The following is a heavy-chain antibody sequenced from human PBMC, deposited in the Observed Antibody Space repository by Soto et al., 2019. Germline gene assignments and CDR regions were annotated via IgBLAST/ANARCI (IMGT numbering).Heavy chain of an antibody. D-gene: IGHD3-10*01. J-gene: IGHJ3*02. CDR1: GFAFSRHR. CDR2: ISDGGDLT. CDR3: ARRVIGSSRAFDI. Sequence: GGSLRLSWAASGFAFSRHRMSWGRQAPEKGLEWVAGISDGGDLTYNADSVRGRFTISRDNSRNTLYLQMNSLRAEDTAVYYCARRVIGSSRAFDIWGQGTMVTVSS. V-gene: IGHV3-23*01.